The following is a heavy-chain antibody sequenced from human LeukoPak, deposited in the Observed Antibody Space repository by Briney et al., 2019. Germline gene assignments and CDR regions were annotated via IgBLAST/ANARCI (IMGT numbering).Heavy chain of an antibody. D-gene: IGHD3-22*01. CDR1: GGSFSGYY. CDR2: INHSGST. CDR3: ARQSSYDSSANEGFGY. J-gene: IGHJ4*02. Sequence: SETLSLTCAVYGGSFSGYYWSWIRQPPGKGLEWIGEINHSGSTNYNPSLKSRVTISVDTSKNQFSLKLSSVTAADTAVYYCARQSSYDSSANEGFGYWGQGTLVTVSS. V-gene: IGHV4-34*01.